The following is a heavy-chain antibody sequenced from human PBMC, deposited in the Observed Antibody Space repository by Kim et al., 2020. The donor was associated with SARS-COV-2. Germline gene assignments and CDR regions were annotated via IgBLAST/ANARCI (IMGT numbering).Heavy chain of an antibody. V-gene: IGHV3-53*01. J-gene: IGHJ6*02. CDR2: IYSGGST. Sequence: GGSLRLSCAASGFTVSSNYMSWVRQAPGKGLEWVSVIYSGGSTYYADSVKGRFTISRDNSKNTLYLQMNSLRAEDTAVYYCARSFSQGPYYDFWSGYESGMDVWGQGTTVTVSS. D-gene: IGHD3-3*01. CDR3: ARSFSQGPYYDFWSGYESGMDV. CDR1: GFTVSSNY.